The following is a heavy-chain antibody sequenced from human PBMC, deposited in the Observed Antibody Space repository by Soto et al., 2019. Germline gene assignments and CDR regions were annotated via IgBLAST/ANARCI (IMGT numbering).Heavy chain of an antibody. CDR1: GYTFTGYY. J-gene: IGHJ6*02. D-gene: IGHD6-13*01. V-gene: IGHV1-2*04. Sequence: ASVKVSCKASGYTFTGYYMHWVRQAPGQGLEWMGWINPNSGGTNYAQKFQGWVTMTRDTSLSSAYMELSRLRSDDTAVYYCARGSRPSSSWHPSDFYYYGMDVWGQGTTVTVSS. CDR3: ARGSRPSSSWHPSDFYYYGMDV. CDR2: INPNSGGT.